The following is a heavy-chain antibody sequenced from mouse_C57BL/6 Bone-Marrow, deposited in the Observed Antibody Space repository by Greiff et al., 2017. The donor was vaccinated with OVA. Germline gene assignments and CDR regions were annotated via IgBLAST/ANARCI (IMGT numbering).Heavy chain of an antibody. Sequence: EVQLQQSGPELVKPGASVKISCKASGYTFTDYYMNWVKQSHGKSLEWIGDINPNNGGTSYNQKFKGKATLTVDKYSSPAYRELRSLPSYDSSVYYCARPLDYYGSSYWYFDVWGTGTTVTVSS. CDR1: GYTFTDYY. V-gene: IGHV1-26*01. D-gene: IGHD1-1*01. CDR3: ARPLDYYGSSYWYFDV. CDR2: INPNNGGT. J-gene: IGHJ1*03.